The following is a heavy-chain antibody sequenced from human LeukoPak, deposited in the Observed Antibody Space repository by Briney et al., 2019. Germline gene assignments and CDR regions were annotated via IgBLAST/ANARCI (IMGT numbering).Heavy chain of an antibody. D-gene: IGHD6-13*01. CDR3: ARVRGYSSSWFDH. J-gene: IGHJ5*02. Sequence: SETLSLTCSVSGGSISSYYWSWIRQPPGKQLEWIGYYHHSGSINYNPSLSSRVTISIDTSKNQFSLRLTSVTAADTAVYFCARVRGYSSSWFDHWGQGTLVTVSS. CDR2: YHHSGSI. V-gene: IGHV4-59*01. CDR1: GGSISSYY.